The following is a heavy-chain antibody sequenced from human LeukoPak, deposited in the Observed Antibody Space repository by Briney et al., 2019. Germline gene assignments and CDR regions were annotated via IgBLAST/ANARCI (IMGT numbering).Heavy chain of an antibody. CDR2: ISDDGINK. D-gene: IGHD6-19*01. V-gene: IGHV3-30-3*01. CDR3: AKDINAPSGWYYFDY. J-gene: IGHJ4*02. CDR1: GFTFSNYA. Sequence: PGGSLRLSCAASGFTFSNYAMHWVRQAPGKGLEWVAVISDDGINKYYADSVKGRFTISRDNSKNTLYLQMNSLRAEDTALYYCAKDINAPSGWYYFDYWGQGTLVTVSS.